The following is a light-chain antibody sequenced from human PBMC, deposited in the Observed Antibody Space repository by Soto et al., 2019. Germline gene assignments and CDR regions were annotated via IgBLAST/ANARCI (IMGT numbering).Light chain of an antibody. CDR2: DVS. CDR1: QSISGW. CDR3: QQYKSYPWT. V-gene: IGKV1-5*01. J-gene: IGKJ1*01. Sequence: DIQMTQSPSTLSASVGDRVTITCRASQSISGWLAWYQQKPGKAPKLLIYDVSSLESGVPSRFSGSGSGTEFTLTISGLQPDDFATYHCQQYKSYPWTFGQGTKVDI.